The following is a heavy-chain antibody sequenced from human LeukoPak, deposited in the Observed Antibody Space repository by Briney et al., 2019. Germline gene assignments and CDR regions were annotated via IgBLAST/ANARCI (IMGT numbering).Heavy chain of an antibody. CDR3: ARDANFGYDAFDI. CDR1: GFTFSSYG. D-gene: IGHD3-10*01. J-gene: IGHJ3*02. CDR2: IRYDGSNK. Sequence: GGSLRLSCAASGFTFSSYGMHWVRQAPGKGLEWVAFIRYDGSNKYYPDSVKGRFTISRDNSKNTLYLQVNSLRAEDTAVYYCARDANFGYDAFDIWGQGTMVTVSS. V-gene: IGHV3-30*02.